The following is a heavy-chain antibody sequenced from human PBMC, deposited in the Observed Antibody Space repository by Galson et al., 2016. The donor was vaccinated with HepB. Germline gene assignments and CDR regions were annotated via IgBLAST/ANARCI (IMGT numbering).Heavy chain of an antibody. CDR2: INPDGTYT. J-gene: IGHJ4*02. V-gene: IGHV3-74*01. CDR1: GFTFSSYW. D-gene: IGHD2-21*01. CDR3: ARVIGY. Sequence: SLRLSCAASGFTFSSYWMHWVRQVPGKGLVWVSRINPDGTYTNYADSVKGRFTISRDNAKNTLYLQMNSLRAEDTAVYYCARVIGYWGQGTLATVSS.